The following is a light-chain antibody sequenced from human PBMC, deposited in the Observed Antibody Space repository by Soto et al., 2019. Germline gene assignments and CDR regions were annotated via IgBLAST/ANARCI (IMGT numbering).Light chain of an antibody. V-gene: IGKV1-33*01. J-gene: IGKJ3*01. CDR1: QNIRTY. CDR2: DAS. CDR3: QQYDDLPFT. Sequence: DIQMTQSPSSLSASVGDRVTITCQASQNIRTYLNGYQQKPGQAPKLLIDDASNLGIVVPSRFSGSGSETDFTITISSQQPEDIATYYCQQYDDLPFTFGPGTKVDIK.